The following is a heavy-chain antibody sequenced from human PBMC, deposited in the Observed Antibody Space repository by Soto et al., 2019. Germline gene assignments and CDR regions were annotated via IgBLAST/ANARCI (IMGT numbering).Heavy chain of an antibody. Sequence: QVQLVQSGAEVKQPGTSVKVSCQASGYSFKDHYMHWVRQAPGRGLEWVGIINPSGEHTTYAQKFRGRVALTRDTSTSTAYRELRSLRSEDTAVYFCARISCSGGSCYFDFAPGGQGTLVTVSS. CDR2: INPSGEHT. CDR3: ARISCSGGSCYFDFAP. V-gene: IGHV1-46*02. D-gene: IGHD2-15*01. CDR1: GYSFKDHY. J-gene: IGHJ5*02.